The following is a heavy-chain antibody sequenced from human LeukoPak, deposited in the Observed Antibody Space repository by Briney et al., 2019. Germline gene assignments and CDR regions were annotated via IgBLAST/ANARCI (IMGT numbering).Heavy chain of an antibody. CDR3: ARDSGTTGEVKFDP. CDR1: GGSISSYY. J-gene: IGHJ5*02. Sequence: PSETLSLTCTVSGGSISSYYWSWIRQPPGTGLEWIGYIYYSGSTYYNPSLKSRVTISVDTSKNQFSLKLSSVTAADTAVYYCARDSGTTGEVKFDPWGQGTLVTVSS. D-gene: IGHD3-10*01. V-gene: IGHV4-59*12. CDR2: IYYSGST.